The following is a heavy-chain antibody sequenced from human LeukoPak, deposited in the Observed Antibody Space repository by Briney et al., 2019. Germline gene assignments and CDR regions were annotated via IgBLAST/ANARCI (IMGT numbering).Heavy chain of an antibody. CDR2: IIPIFGTA. V-gene: IGHV1-69*06. Sequence: SVKVSCKASGGTFSSYAISWVRQAPGQGLEWMGGIIPIFGTANYAQKFQGRVTITADKSTSTAYMELSSLRSEDTAVYYCAGSYSFYYYYMDVWGKGTTVTVSS. D-gene: IGHD2-15*01. CDR3: AGSYSFYYYYMDV. CDR1: GGTFSSYA. J-gene: IGHJ6*03.